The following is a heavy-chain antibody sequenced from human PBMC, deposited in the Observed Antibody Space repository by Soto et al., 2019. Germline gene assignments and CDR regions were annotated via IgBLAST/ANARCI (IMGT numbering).Heavy chain of an antibody. CDR2: ISSSGSTI. CDR1: GFTFSDYY. CDR3: ARDFGDIVATDWSYFDY. J-gene: IGHJ4*02. D-gene: IGHD5-12*01. V-gene: IGHV3-11*01. Sequence: PGGSLRLSCAASGFTFSDYYMNWIRQAPGEGLEWVSYISSSGSTIYYADSVKGRFTISRDNAKNSLYLQMNSLRAEDTAVYYCARDFGDIVATDWSYFDYWGQGTLVTVSS.